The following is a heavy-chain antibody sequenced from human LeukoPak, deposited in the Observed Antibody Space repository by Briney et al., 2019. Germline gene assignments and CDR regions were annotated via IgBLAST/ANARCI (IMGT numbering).Heavy chain of an antibody. D-gene: IGHD5-24*01. J-gene: IGHJ5*02. Sequence: GASVKVSCKASGYTFTGYYMHWVRQAPGQGLEWMGCINPNSGGTNYAQKFQGRVTMTRDTSISTAYMELSRLRSDDTAVYYCARTMATIKEWFDPWGQGTLVTVSS. CDR3: ARTMATIKEWFDP. CDR1: GYTFTGYY. CDR2: INPNSGGT. V-gene: IGHV1-2*02.